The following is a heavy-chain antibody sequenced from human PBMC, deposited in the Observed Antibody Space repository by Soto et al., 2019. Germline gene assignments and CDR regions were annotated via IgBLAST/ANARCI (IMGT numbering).Heavy chain of an antibody. V-gene: IGHV1-8*01. CDR1: GYAFTSYD. CDR2: MNPNSGNT. J-gene: IGHJ4*02. Sequence: QVQLVQSGAEVKKPGASVKVSCKASGYAFTSYDINWVRQAPGQGLEWMGWMNPNSGNTGYAQKLQGRVTMTRNTSIGTAYMELSGLRAEDTAVYYCAREKSYGYADYWGQGTLVTVSS. CDR3: AREKSYGYADY. D-gene: IGHD5-18*01.